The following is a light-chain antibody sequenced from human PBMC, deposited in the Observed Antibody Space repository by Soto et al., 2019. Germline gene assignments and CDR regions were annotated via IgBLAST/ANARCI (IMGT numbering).Light chain of an antibody. Sequence: EIVMTQSPATLSVSPGERATLSCRASQSVSSNLAWYQQKPGQAPRLIIYGASARATGIPARFSGSGSGTELTLTISSLQSEEFPVYYCQQYNNWPMYTFGQGTKLQIK. CDR3: QQYNNWPMYT. CDR1: QSVSSN. V-gene: IGKV3-15*01. CDR2: GAS. J-gene: IGKJ2*01.